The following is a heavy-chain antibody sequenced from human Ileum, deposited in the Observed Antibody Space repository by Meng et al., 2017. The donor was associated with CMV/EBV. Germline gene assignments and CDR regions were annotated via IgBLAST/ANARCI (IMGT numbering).Heavy chain of an antibody. D-gene: IGHD3-9*01. J-gene: IGHJ4*02. CDR1: GFTLRSDG. V-gene: IGHV3-30*18. CDR3: AKGPLILTGYVFDY. CDR2: ISYDENDK. Sequence: SGFTLRSDGMHWFRQAPGKGLEWVAVISYDENDKYYADSVKGRFTISRDNSNNTLYLQMNSLRVEDTAVYYCAKGPLILTGYVFDYWGQGILVTVSS.